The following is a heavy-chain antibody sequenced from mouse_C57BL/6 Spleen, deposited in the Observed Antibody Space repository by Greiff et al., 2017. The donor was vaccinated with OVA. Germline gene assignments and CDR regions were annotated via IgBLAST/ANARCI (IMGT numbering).Heavy chain of an antibody. V-gene: IGHV1-61*01. D-gene: IGHD2-3*01. CDR1: GYTFTSYW. CDR3: ASGGDGYYYVDY. CDR2: IYPSDSET. Sequence: QVQLQQPGAELVRPGSSVKLSCKASGYTFTSYWMDWVKQRPGQGLEWIGNIYPSDSETHYNQKFKDKATLTVDKSSSTAYMQLSSLTSEDSAVYYCASGGDGYYYVDYWGQGTTLTVSS. J-gene: IGHJ2*01.